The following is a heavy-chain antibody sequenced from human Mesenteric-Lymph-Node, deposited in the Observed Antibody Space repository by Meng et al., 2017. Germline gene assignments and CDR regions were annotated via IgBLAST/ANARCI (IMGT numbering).Heavy chain of an antibody. Sequence: KVSCKASGYSFSDYWFGWVRQMPGKGLEWMTLISPGGSETRYSPSFQGQVTISVDKSISTAYLQWSSLKASDTAIYYCAIRRAIEGASFDYWGQGTLVTVSS. CDR3: AIRRAIEGASFDY. CDR1: GYSFSDYW. CDR2: ISPGGSET. D-gene: IGHD1-26*01. J-gene: IGHJ4*02. V-gene: IGHV5-51*01.